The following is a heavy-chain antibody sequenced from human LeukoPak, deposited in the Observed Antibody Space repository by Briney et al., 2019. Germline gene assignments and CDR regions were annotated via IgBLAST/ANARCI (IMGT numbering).Heavy chain of an antibody. CDR3: ARDGGTSYEDWFDP. D-gene: IGHD1-26*01. CDR2: INPNSGGT. CDR1: GYTFTDYS. V-gene: IGHV1-2*02. J-gene: IGHJ5*02. Sequence: ASVKVSCKASGYTFTDYSMHWVRQAPGQGLEWMGWINPNSGGTNYAQKFQGRVTMTRDTSISTAYMELRSLRSDDTAVYYCARDGGTSYEDWFDPWGQGTLVTVSS.